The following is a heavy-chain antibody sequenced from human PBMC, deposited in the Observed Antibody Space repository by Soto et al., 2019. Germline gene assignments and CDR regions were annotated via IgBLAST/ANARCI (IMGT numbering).Heavy chain of an antibody. J-gene: IGHJ4*02. V-gene: IGHV3-7*01. CDR1: GFTFSSYW. Sequence: PGGSLRLSCAASGFTFSSYWMSWVRQAPGKGLEWVANIKQDGSKKYYADSVKGRFTISRDNSKNSLYLQMNSLRAEDTAVYYCAREHDLAGDFDYWGQGTLVTVSS. CDR3: AREHDLAGDFDY. D-gene: IGHD3-3*01. CDR2: IKQDGSKK.